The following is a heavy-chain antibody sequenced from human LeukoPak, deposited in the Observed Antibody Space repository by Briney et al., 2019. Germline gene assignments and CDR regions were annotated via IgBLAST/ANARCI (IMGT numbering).Heavy chain of an antibody. Sequence: PGGSLRLSCAASGFTFSSYEMNWVRQAPGKGLEWVSYISSSGSTIYYADSVKGRFTISRDNAKNSLYLQMNSLRAEDTAVYYCARSPRGGSSWYAFDIWGQGTMVTVSS. J-gene: IGHJ3*02. D-gene: IGHD6-13*01. CDR2: ISSSGSTI. CDR3: ARSPRGGSSWYAFDI. V-gene: IGHV3-48*03. CDR1: GFTFSSYE.